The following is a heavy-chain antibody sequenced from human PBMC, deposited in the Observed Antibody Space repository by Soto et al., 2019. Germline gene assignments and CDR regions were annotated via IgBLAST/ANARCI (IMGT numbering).Heavy chain of an antibody. CDR2: VYSGGST. D-gene: IGHD6-13*01. J-gene: IGHJ6*02. CDR3: AKDAPGSPTYYHYGMHV. Sequence: GGSLRLSCAASGFTVSSNYMSWVRQAPGKGLEWVSVVYSGGSTYYADSVKGRFTISRDNAKKSLYLQMNNLRAEDTAVYYCAKDAPGSPTYYHYGMHVWGQGTTVTAP. CDR1: GFTVSSNY. V-gene: IGHV3-53*01.